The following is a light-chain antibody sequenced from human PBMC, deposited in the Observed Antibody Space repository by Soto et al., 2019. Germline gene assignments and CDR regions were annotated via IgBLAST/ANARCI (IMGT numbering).Light chain of an antibody. CDR1: QNINNY. CDR3: QQYSTYPIT. V-gene: IGKV1-5*03. Sequence: DMQMTLSPSSLSASVGARVTITCQASQNINNYLNWYQQKPGRAPKLLIYKASNLESGLPSRFTGSGSGTEFTLTFSSVQSDDFATYYCQQYSTYPITFGQGTRLEIK. CDR2: KAS. J-gene: IGKJ5*01.